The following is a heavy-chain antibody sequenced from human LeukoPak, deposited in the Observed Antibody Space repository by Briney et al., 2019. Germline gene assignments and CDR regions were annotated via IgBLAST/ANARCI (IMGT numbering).Heavy chain of an antibody. J-gene: IGHJ4*02. CDR1: GFTFSSYS. CDR2: IYVGGNT. Sequence: GGSLRLSCAASGFTFSSYSMNWVRQAPGKGLEWVSVIYVGGNTYYADSVKGRFTISRDSSKNTLYLQMNSLRPEDTALYYCARDHYSNYLDYWGQGTLVTVSS. D-gene: IGHD4-11*01. CDR3: ARDHYSNYLDY. V-gene: IGHV3-53*01.